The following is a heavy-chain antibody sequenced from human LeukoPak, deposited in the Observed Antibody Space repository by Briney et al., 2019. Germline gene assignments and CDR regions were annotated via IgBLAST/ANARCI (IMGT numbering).Heavy chain of an antibody. J-gene: IGHJ4*02. D-gene: IGHD4-17*01. V-gene: IGHV5-51*01. CDR1: GYSFSNHW. CDR3: ASMATVTTFGYFDY. CDR2: IYPVDSDT. Sequence: GESLKISCQGSGYSFSNHWIGWVRQMPGKGLEWMGIIYPVDSDTRYSPSFQGQVTISADNSITTAYLQWSSLKASDTAMYFCASMATVTTFGYFDYWGQGTLVTVSS.